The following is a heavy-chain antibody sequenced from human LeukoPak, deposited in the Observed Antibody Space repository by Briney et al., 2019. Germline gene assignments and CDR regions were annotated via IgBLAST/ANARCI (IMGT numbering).Heavy chain of an antibody. V-gene: IGHV4-59*08. CDR1: GGSISSYY. J-gene: IGHJ4*02. D-gene: IGHD2-15*01. CDR2: IYDSGNT. CDR3: ARHEVGYCHGGSCPYYFDY. Sequence: SETLSLTCTVSGGSISSYYWSWIRQPPGMGLEWIAYIYDSGNTRYNPSLQSRVTISVDTSKNQFSLKLNSVTAADTAVYYCARHEVGYCHGGSCPYYFDYWGQGTLVTVSS.